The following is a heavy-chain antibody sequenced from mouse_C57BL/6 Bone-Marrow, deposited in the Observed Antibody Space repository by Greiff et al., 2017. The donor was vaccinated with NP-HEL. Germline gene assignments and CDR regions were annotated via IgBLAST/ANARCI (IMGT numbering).Heavy chain of an antibody. J-gene: IGHJ2*01. V-gene: IGHV1-59*01. CDR3: AIFQGY. CDR1: GYTFTSYW. Sequence: QVQLQQPGAELVRPGTSVKLSCKASGYTFTSYWMHWVKQRPGQGLEWIGVIDPSDSYTNYNQKFKGKATLTVDTSSSTAYMQLSSLTSEDSAVYYCAIFQGYWGQGTTLTVSS. CDR2: IDPSDSYT.